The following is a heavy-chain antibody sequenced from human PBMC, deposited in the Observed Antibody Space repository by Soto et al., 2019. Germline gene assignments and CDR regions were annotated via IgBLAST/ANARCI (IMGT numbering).Heavy chain of an antibody. CDR3: TRGYGAYGRDY. D-gene: IGHD4-17*01. CDR1: GFTFSGSA. CDR2: IRSKSNSYAT. Sequence: EVQLVESGGGLVQPGGSLKLSCAVSGFTFSGSAMHWVRQASGKGLEWVGRIRSKSNSYATAYAASVKGRFTISRDASKNTAYLQTTSVKTEDTAVYYCTRGYGAYGRDYWGQGTLVTVSS. J-gene: IGHJ4*02. V-gene: IGHV3-73*01.